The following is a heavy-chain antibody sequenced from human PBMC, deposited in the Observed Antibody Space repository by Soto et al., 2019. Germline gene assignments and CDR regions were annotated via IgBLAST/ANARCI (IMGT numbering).Heavy chain of an antibody. J-gene: IGHJ6*03. CDR2: ISAYNGNT. V-gene: IGHV1-18*01. CDR3: ARDGRPYYDILTGYPDYYMDV. Sequence: QVQLVQSGAEVKKPGASVKVSCKASGYTFTSYGISWVRQAPGQGLEWMGWISAYNGNTNYAQKLQGRVTMTTDTSTSTAYMELRSLRSDDTAVYYCARDGRPYYDILTGYPDYYMDVWGTGTTVTVSS. D-gene: IGHD3-9*01. CDR1: GYTFTSYG.